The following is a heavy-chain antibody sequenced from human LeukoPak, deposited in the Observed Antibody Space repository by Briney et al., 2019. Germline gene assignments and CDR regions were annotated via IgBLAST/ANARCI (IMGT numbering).Heavy chain of an antibody. CDR1: GFTFSDHY. V-gene: IGHV3-72*01. Sequence: GGSLRLSCAASGFTFSDHYMDWVRQAPGKGLEWVGRTKDKANSYTTEYAASVKGRFTISRDESKDSLYLQMNSLKTEDTAVYYCARSRDPYGDYGGSAFDIWGQGTMVTVSS. CDR3: ARSRDPYGDYGGSAFDI. J-gene: IGHJ3*02. D-gene: IGHD4-17*01. CDR2: TKDKANSYTT.